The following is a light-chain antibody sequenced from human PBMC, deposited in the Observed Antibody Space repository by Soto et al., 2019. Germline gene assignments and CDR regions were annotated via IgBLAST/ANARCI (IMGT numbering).Light chain of an antibody. CDR1: SSDVGGSNY. V-gene: IGLV2-11*01. CDR3: CSYAGSSHWV. CDR2: DVT. J-gene: IGLJ3*02. Sequence: QSALTQPRSVSGSPGQAVTISCTGTSSDVGGSNYVSWYQQHPGKAPKLVIYDVTRRPSGVPDRFSGSKSGNTASLTISGLQAEDEADYYCCSYAGSSHWVFGGGTKLTVL.